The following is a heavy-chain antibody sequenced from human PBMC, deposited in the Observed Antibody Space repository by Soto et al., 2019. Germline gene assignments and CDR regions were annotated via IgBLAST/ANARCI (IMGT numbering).Heavy chain of an antibody. CDR3: ARAVTWGLDA. CDR2: ISRSSTGI. V-gene: IGHV3-48*02. D-gene: IGHD3-10*01. J-gene: IGHJ6*02. Sequence: EVQLVESGGGLVQPGGSLRLSCAASGFTFSLYSMSWVRQAPGKGLEWVSYISRSSTGIHYADSVKGRFTISRDDATNSMHLQMNSRRDGDTAVYYCARAVTWGLDAWGQGTTVSISS. CDR1: GFTFSLYS.